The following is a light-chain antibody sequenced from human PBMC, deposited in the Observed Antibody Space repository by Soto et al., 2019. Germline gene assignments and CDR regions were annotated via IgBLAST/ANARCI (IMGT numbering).Light chain of an antibody. CDR3: QKYVRFPLT. CDR2: DVF. Sequence: DIQMTQSPSTLSASVGDRVTITCRASQDINNWLAWYQQRPGKAPKLLIYDVFSLQSGVPSRFSGSGSRTEFTLTISSQQPGDVATYCYQKYVRFPLTFGGGTEVEIK. J-gene: IGKJ4*01. V-gene: IGKV1-5*01. CDR1: QDINNW.